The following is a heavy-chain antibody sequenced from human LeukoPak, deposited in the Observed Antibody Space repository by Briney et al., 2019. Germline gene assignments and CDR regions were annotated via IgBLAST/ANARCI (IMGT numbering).Heavy chain of an antibody. D-gene: IGHD2-2*01. V-gene: IGHV5-51*01. Sequence: GESLKISCKGSGYSFTSYWIGWVRQMPGKGLEWMGIIYPGDSDTRYSPSFQGQVTIPADKSISTAYLQWSSLKASDTAMYCCARPHCSSTSCRSDGYYFDYWGQGTLVTVSS. CDR1: GYSFTSYW. CDR2: IYPGDSDT. CDR3: ARPHCSSTSCRSDGYYFDY. J-gene: IGHJ4*02.